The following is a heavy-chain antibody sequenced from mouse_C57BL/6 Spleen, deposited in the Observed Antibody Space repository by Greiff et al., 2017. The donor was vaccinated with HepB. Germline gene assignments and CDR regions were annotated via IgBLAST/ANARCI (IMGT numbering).Heavy chain of an antibody. D-gene: IGHD2-5*01. J-gene: IGHJ4*01. V-gene: IGHV1-15*01. CDR1: GYTFTDYE. CDR2: IDPETGGT. Sequence: QVQLQQSGAELVRPGASVTLSCKASGYTFTDYEMHWVKQTPVHGLEWIGAIDPETGGTAYNQKFKGKAILTADTSSRTAYMELRSLTSEYSAVYYCTPRGYSNYVRYAMDYWGQGTSVTVSS. CDR3: TPRGYSNYVRYAMDY.